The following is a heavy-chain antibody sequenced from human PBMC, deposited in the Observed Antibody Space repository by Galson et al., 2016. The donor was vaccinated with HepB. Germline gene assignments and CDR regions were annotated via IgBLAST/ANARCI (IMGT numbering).Heavy chain of an antibody. CDR2: FYWGDDK. V-gene: IGHV2-5*02. J-gene: IGHJ3*02. D-gene: IGHD2-15*01. CDR3: ADRGLASCSGRSCYGGAYNI. CDR1: GFSFSANGVA. Sequence: PALVKPTQTLTLTCTFSGFSFSANGVAVGWIRQPPGKALEWLAVFYWGDDKRYSPSLKSRLTITKDTSKNQVALTMTNMDPVDTATYYCADRGLASCSGRSCYGGAYNIWGQGTMVTVSS.